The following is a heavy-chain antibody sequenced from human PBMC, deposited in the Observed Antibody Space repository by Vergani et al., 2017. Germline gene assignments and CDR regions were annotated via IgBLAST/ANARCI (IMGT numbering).Heavy chain of an antibody. V-gene: IGHV3-33*08. Sequence: VQLVESGGGLVKPGGSLRLSCAASGFTFSSYSMHWVRQAPGKGLEWVAVIWYDGSNKYYADSVKGRFTISRDNSKNTLYLQMNSLRAEDTAVYYCARDFNGMDVWGQGTTVTVSS. CDR2: IWYDGSNK. CDR3: ARDFNGMDV. CDR1: GFTFSSYS. J-gene: IGHJ6*02.